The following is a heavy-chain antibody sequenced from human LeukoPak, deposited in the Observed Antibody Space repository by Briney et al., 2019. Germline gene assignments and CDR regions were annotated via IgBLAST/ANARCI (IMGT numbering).Heavy chain of an antibody. CDR3: ARDLADFWSDYSTGDY. CDR1: GYTFTSYA. Sequence: ASVKVSCKAFGYTFTSYAISWVRQAPGQGLEWMGWFSAYNGNTNYAQMLQGRVTMTTDTSTSTAYMELRSLRSDDTAVYYCARDLADFWSDYSTGDYWGQGTLVTVSS. CDR2: FSAYNGNT. V-gene: IGHV1-18*01. D-gene: IGHD3-3*01. J-gene: IGHJ4*02.